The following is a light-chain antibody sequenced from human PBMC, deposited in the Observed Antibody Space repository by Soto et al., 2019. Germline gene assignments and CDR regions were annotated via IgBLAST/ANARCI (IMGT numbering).Light chain of an antibody. J-gene: IGLJ2*01. Sequence: QSVLTQSPSASASLGASVKLTCTLSSGHSTYAIAWQQQQPEKGPRYLMKLNSDGSHSKGDGIPDRFSGSSSGAERHLTISSLQSEDEADYYCQTWGTAIHDVVFGGGTKLTVL. CDR3: QTWGTAIHDVV. V-gene: IGLV4-69*01. CDR2: LNSDGSH. CDR1: SGHSTYA.